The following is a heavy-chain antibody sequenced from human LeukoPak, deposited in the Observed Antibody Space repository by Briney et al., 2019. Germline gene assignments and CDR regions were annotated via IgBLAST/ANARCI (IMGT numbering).Heavy chain of an antibody. CDR1: GFTFISYA. Sequence: GGSLRLSCAASGFTFISYAMSWVRQAPGKGLNGFSGLSGSGDDTDYADSVKGRFTISRDNSKNTVYLQMNSLRAEDTAVYYCAVQRGGDGYNTFDYWGQGTLVTVSS. CDR3: AVQRGGDGYNTFDY. CDR2: LSGSGDDT. V-gene: IGHV3-23*01. J-gene: IGHJ4*02. D-gene: IGHD5-24*01.